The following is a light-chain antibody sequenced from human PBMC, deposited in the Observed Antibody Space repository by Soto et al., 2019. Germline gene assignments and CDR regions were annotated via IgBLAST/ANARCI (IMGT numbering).Light chain of an antibody. J-gene: IGLJ3*02. CDR2: DDS. CDR1: NIGSKS. Sequence: SYELTQPPSVSVAPGQTARIPCGGNNIGSKSVQWYQQRPGQAPVLAVYDDSDRPSGIPERFSGSNSGNTATLTISRVEAGDEADYYCQVWDRGTDQCVFGGGTKLTVL. V-gene: IGLV3-21*02. CDR3: QVWDRGTDQCV.